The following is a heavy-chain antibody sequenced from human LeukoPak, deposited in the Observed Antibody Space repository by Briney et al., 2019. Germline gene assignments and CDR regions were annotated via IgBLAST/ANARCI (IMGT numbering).Heavy chain of an antibody. Sequence: PSETLSLTCTVSGGSISSSSYYWGWIRQPPGKGLEWIGSIYHSGRTFYNPSLKSRVTISVDTSKNQFSLKLTSVTAADTAVYYCARAFEYYDFWSGHPTLPHYFDYWGQGTLVTVSS. CDR1: GGSISSSSYY. CDR2: IYHSGRT. CDR3: ARAFEYYDFWSGHPTLPHYFDY. J-gene: IGHJ4*02. D-gene: IGHD3-3*01. V-gene: IGHV4-39*07.